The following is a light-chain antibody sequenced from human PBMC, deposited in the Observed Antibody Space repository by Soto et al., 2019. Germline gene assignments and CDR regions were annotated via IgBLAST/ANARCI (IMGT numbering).Light chain of an antibody. V-gene: IGLV2-14*03. Sequence: QSVLTQPASVSGSPGQSITISCTGTSSDVGRYKLVSWYQQHPGKAPKLMIYDVTNRPSGVSNRFSGSKSGNTASLTISGLQAEDEADYYCSSYTTSSTLIFGGGTKLNVL. CDR1: SSDVGRYKL. J-gene: IGLJ2*01. CDR2: DVT. CDR3: SSYTTSSTLI.